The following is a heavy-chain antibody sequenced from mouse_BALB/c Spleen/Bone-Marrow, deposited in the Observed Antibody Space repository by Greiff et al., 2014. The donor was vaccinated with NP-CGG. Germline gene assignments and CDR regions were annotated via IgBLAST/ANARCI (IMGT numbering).Heavy chain of an antibody. CDR1: GFTFSDFY. J-gene: IGHJ4*01. CDR2: ISNGGTYT. V-gene: IGHV5-4*02. CDR3: ARSGERYGAMDY. Sequence: EVQLEESRRPLLTSERTLKLSCAASGFTFSDFYMFWFRQTPEKRLEWVATISNGGTYTYYPDSVTGRFTISRDNAKNNLYLQMSSLKSEDTAMYYCARSGERYGAMDYGGQGTSVTVTS. D-gene: IGHD1-1*02.